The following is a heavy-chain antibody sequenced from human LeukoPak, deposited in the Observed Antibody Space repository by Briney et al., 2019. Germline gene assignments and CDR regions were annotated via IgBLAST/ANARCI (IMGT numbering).Heavy chain of an antibody. J-gene: IGHJ6*02. CDR3: ARDHPGDCSSTSCYYYYGMDV. V-gene: IGHV4-30-4*01. CDR1: GGSISSGDYY. Sequence: TASETLSLTCTVSGGSISSGDYYWSWIRQPPGKGLEWIGYIYYSGSTYYNPSLKRRVTISVDTSKNQFSLKLSSVTAADTAVYYCARDHPGDCSSTSCYYYYGMDVWGQGTTVTVSS. CDR2: IYYSGST. D-gene: IGHD2-2*01.